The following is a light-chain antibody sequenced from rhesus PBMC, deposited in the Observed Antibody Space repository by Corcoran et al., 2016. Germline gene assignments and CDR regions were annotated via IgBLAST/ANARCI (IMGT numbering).Light chain of an antibody. Sequence: DIQMTQSPSSLSASVGDRVTITCRASQGISNYLAWYQQKPGEAPKLLFYFASGLQSGIPSRFSGRGSWTDFTLTISSLQSEDFATYYCQHYYSSPPTFGGGTRVELK. CDR2: FAS. CDR3: QHYYSSPPT. CDR1: QGISNY. V-gene: IGKV1-25*02. J-gene: IGKJ4*01.